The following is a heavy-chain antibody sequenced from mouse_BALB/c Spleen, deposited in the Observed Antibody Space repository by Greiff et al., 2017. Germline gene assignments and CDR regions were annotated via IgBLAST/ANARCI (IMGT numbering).Heavy chain of an antibody. V-gene: IGHV1-4*01. CDR2: INPSTGYT. CDR3: ARGGYGKAWFAY. Sequence: QVQLQQSGAELAKPGASVKMSCKASGYTFTSYRMHWVKQRPGQGLEWIGYINPSTGYTEYNQNFKDKATLTADKSSSTAYMQLSSLTSEDSAVYYCARGGYGKAWFAYWGQGTLVTVSA. CDR1: GYTFTSYR. J-gene: IGHJ3*01. D-gene: IGHD2-10*02.